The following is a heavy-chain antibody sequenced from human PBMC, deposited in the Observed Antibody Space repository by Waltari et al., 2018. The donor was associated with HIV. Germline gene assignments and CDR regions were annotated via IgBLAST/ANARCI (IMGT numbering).Heavy chain of an antibody. D-gene: IGHD1-20*01. Sequence: EVQLVQSGAEVKKPGESLKISCKGFEYAFSSYWIAWVRQMPGKGPGWMGNIYPSVSDTRYSPSFQGQVTISADKSTNTAYLQWSSLKASDTAMYFCARLPYDWNVDYYYSAMDVWGQGTTVTVSS. CDR2: IYPSVSDT. CDR1: EYAFSSYW. J-gene: IGHJ6*02. V-gene: IGHV5-51*01. CDR3: ARLPYDWNVDYYYSAMDV.